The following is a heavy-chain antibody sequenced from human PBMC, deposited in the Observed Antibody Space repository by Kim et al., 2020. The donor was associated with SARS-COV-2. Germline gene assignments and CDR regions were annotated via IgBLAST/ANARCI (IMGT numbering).Heavy chain of an antibody. CDR3: ARDDLTYCSSTSCYTRPFDY. J-gene: IGHJ4*02. V-gene: IGHV3-48*02. D-gene: IGHD2-2*02. Sequence: RFTISRDNAKNSLYLQMNSLRDEDTAVYYCARDDLTYCSSTSCYTRPFDYWGQGTLVTVSS.